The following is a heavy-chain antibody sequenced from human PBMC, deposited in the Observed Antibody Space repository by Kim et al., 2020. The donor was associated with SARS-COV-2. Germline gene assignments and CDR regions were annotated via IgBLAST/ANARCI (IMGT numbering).Heavy chain of an antibody. D-gene: IGHD3-16*01. J-gene: IGHJ4*02. CDR2: GNGNT. Sequence: GNGNTRYAQKVQGRATLTTDTSASTAYMGLSFLRSEESAVYYCLGGFYFDYWGQGTLVTVSS. CDR3: LGGFYFDY. V-gene: IGHV1-3*01.